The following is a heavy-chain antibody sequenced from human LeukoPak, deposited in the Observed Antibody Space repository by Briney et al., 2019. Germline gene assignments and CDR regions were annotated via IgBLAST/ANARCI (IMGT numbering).Heavy chain of an antibody. D-gene: IGHD6-25*01. Sequence: ASVKVSCKASGFTFSGYYMHWVRQAPGQGLEWMGWINGNSGGTNYAQKFQGRVTMTRDTSINTAYMELSRLTSDDTAMYYCSREFQRSLDYWGQGTLVTVSS. V-gene: IGHV1-2*02. J-gene: IGHJ4*02. CDR2: INGNSGGT. CDR1: GFTFSGYY. CDR3: SREFQRSLDY.